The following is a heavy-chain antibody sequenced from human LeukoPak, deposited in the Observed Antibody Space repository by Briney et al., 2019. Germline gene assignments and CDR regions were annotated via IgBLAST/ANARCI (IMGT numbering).Heavy chain of an antibody. D-gene: IGHD2/OR15-2a*01. J-gene: IGHJ4*02. CDR2: TGTGGDT. CDR1: GFIFSNYD. Sequence: GGSLRLSCAVSGFIFSNYDMHWVRQAPGKGLEWVSATGTGGDTYYPVSVKGRFTISRDNAKNSLYLQMDNRRVEDTAVYYCARARVLGIGAHFDYWGQGTLVTVSS. V-gene: IGHV3-13*01. CDR3: ARARVLGIGAHFDY.